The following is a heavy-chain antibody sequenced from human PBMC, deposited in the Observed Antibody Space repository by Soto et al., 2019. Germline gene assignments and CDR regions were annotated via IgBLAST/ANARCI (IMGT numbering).Heavy chain of an antibody. CDR2: IYRRGNA. CDR3: ARVTAARAFDC. J-gene: IGHJ4*02. Sequence: PSETLSLTCTVSGASISSGGFYWSWIRQHPGKGLGRIGYIYRRGNAYYNPSLKSRVAISVDTAKNQFSLKLCFVTAADTAVNICARVTAARAFDCWGQGTLLTV. V-gene: IGHV4-31*03. CDR1: GASISSGGFY. D-gene: IGHD6-6*01.